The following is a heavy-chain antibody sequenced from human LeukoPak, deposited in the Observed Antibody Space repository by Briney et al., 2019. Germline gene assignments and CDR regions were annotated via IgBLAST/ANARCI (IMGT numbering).Heavy chain of an antibody. Sequence: ASVKVSCKASGGTFSSYAISWVRQAPGQGLEWMGGIIPIFGTANYAQKFQGRVTITADKSTSTAYMELSSLRSEDTAVYYCARDSREYYYGSGSYYKVTGAAYYYYYMDVWGKGTTVTVSS. V-gene: IGHV1-69*06. CDR1: GGTFSSYA. CDR3: ARDSREYYYGSGSYYKVTGAAYYYYYMDV. CDR2: IIPIFGTA. D-gene: IGHD3-10*01. J-gene: IGHJ6*03.